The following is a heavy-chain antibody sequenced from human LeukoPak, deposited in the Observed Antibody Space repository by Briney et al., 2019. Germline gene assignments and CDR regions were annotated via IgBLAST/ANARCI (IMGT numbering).Heavy chain of an antibody. CDR3: AKAAGSSGWYRFFDY. J-gene: IGHJ4*02. CDR1: GFTFSSYA. CDR2: ISGSGGST. D-gene: IGHD6-19*01. Sequence: GSLRLSCAASGFTFSSYAMSWVRQAPGKGLEGVSAISGSGGSTYYADSVKGRFTISRDNSKNTLYLQMNSLRAEDTAVYYCAKAAGSSGWYRFFDYWGQGTLVTVPS. V-gene: IGHV3-23*01.